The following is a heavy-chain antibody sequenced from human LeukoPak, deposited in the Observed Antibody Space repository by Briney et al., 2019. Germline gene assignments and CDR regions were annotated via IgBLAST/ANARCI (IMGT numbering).Heavy chain of an antibody. J-gene: IGHJ5*02. D-gene: IGHD3-3*01. CDR2: INPNSGGT. V-gene: IGHV1-2*02. Sequence: ASVKVSCKASGYTFTGYYMHWVRQAPGQGLEWMGWINPNSGGTNYAQKFQGRVTMTRDTSISTAYMELSRLRSDDTAVYYCARYWGGFGVVIPTPYNWFDPWGQGTLVTVSS. CDR3: ARYWGGFGVVIPTPYNWFDP. CDR1: GYTFTGYY.